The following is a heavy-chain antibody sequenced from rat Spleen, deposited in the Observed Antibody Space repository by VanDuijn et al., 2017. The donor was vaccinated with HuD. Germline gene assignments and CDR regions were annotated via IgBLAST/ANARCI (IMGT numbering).Heavy chain of an antibody. CDR2: ISSGGST. V-gene: IGHV2S12*01. CDR3: TRGRGYFDF. J-gene: IGHJ1*01. Sequence: QVQLKESGPGLVQPSQTLSLTCTVSGFSLTSNGVSWVRQPPGKGLEWIAAISSGGSTDYNSALKSRLSISRDTSKSQVFLKMNSLQTEDTAIYFCTRGRGYFDFWGPGTMVTVSS. CDR1: GFSLTSNG.